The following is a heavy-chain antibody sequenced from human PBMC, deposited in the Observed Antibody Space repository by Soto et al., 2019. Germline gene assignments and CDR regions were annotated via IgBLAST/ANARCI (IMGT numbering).Heavy chain of an antibody. D-gene: IGHD3-3*01. CDR3: ARGQRFSDWFDP. Sequence: QVHLQQSGPGLVKPSETLSLSCTVSGGSMTSYYWTWIRRAAGKGLEWIGRVYSSGGTHYNPSLKSRVTISLDTSKNQFSLRLSSVTEVDTAVYFCARGQRFSDWFDPWGQGTLVNVSS. CDR1: GGSMTSYY. J-gene: IGHJ5*02. CDR2: VYSSGGT. V-gene: IGHV4-4*07.